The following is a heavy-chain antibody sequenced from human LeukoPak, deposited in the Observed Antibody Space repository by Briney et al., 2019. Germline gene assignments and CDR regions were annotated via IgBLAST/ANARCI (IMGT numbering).Heavy chain of an antibody. J-gene: IGHJ4*02. CDR1: GGSISSSSYY. CDR2: IYYSGST. V-gene: IGHV4-39*07. D-gene: IGHD4-17*01. Sequence: SSETLSLTCTVSGGSISSSSYYWGWIRQPPGKGLEWIGSIYYSGSTYYNPSLKSRVTISVDTSKNQFSLKLSSVTAADTAVYYCARAPSTVTTNLVWGQGTLVTVSS. CDR3: ARAPSTVTTNLV.